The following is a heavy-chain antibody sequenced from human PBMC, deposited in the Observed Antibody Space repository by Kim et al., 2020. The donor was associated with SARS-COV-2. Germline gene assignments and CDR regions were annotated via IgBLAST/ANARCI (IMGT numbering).Heavy chain of an antibody. D-gene: IGHD3-22*01. CDR3: AKHLHYYDSSGYYYPPFDY. Sequence: GGSLRLSCAASGFTFSSYAMSWVRQAPGKGLEWVSAISGSGGSTYYADSVKGRFTISRDNSKNTLYLQMNSLRAEDTAVYYCAKHLHYYDSSGYYYPPFDYWGQGTLVTVSS. V-gene: IGHV3-23*01. J-gene: IGHJ4*02. CDR2: ISGSGGST. CDR1: GFTFSSYA.